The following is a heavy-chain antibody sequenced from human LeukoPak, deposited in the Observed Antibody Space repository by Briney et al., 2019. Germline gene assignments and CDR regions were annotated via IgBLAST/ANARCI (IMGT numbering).Heavy chain of an antibody. J-gene: IGHJ5*02. V-gene: IGHV5-51*01. D-gene: IGHD1-26*01. CDR3: ARQDWLGNWFDP. CDR1: GYSFTSYW. Sequence: GGSLQISCEGSGYSFTSYWIGWVRQMPGKGLEWMGIIYPGDSDTRYSPSFQSQVTISADKSISTAYLQWSSLKASDTAMYYCARQDWLGNWFDPWGQGTLVTVSS. CDR2: IYPGDSDT.